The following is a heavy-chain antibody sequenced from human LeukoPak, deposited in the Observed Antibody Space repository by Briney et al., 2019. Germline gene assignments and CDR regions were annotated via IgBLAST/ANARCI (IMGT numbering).Heavy chain of an antibody. CDR2: ISSSSSYI. J-gene: IGHJ3*02. D-gene: IGHD2-8*01. Sequence: GGSLRLSCAASEFTFSSYSMNWVRQAPGKGLEWVSSISSSSSYIYYADSVKGRFTISRDNAKNSLYLQMNSLRAEDTAVYYCARPSACTNGVCRDAFDIWGQGTMVTVSS. CDR1: EFTFSSYS. V-gene: IGHV3-21*01. CDR3: ARPSACTNGVCRDAFDI.